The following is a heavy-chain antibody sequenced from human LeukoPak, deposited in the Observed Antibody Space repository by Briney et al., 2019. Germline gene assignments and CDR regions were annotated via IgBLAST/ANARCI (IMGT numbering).Heavy chain of an antibody. CDR1: GYTFSNYG. D-gene: IGHD4-17*01. J-gene: IGHJ5*02. V-gene: IGHV1-18*01. CDR2: ISAYNGNT. CDR3: ARSRPVTVNWFDP. Sequence: ASVKVSCKASGYTFSNYGISWVRQAPGQGLEWMGWISAYNGNTNYAQKLQGRVTMTTDTSTSTAYMELRSLRSDDTAVYYCARSRPVTVNWFDPWGQGTLVTVSS.